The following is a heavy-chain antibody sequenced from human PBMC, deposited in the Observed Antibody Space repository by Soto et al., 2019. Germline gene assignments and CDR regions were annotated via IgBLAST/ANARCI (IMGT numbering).Heavy chain of an antibody. CDR3: AISLVVVPATVFYF. CDR2: IYYSGST. Sequence: PSETLSLTCTVSGGSISRYYWSWIRQPPGKGLEWIGYIYYSGSTNYNPSLKSRVTISVDTSKNQFSLKLSSVTAADTAVYYFAISLVVVPATVFYFCAQRTLVTVSS. D-gene: IGHD2-15*01. V-gene: IGHV4-59*01. J-gene: IGHJ4*02. CDR1: GGSISRYY.